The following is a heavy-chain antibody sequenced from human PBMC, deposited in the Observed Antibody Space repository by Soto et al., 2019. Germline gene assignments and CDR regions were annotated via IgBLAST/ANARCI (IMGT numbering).Heavy chain of an antibody. J-gene: IGHJ4*02. CDR3: ARSVPHAYYDFWSGYSAFDY. CDR2: IYHSGST. CDR1: VGSISSINW. D-gene: IGHD3-3*01. V-gene: IGHV4-4*02. Sequence: SEALSLTCAGSVGSISSINWWSWLRHPPGKGLQWIGEIYHSGSTNYNPSLKSRVTISVDKSKNQFSLKLSSVTAADTAVYYCARSVPHAYYDFWSGYSAFDYWGQGTLVTVSS.